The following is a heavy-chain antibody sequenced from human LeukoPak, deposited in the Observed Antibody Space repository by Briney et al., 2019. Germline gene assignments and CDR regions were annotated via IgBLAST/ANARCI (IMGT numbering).Heavy chain of an antibody. CDR2: ISGSGSST. CDR3: AKELGYCSAGRCEYFQH. J-gene: IGHJ1*01. CDR1: GFTFSSYA. Sequence: GGSLRLSCAASGFTFSSYAMNWVRQAPGKGLEWVAAISGSGSSTYYADSVKGRFIISRDNSKNTLYLQMNSLRAEDTAIYYCAKELGYCSAGRCEYFQHWGQGTLVTVSS. D-gene: IGHD2-15*01. V-gene: IGHV3-23*01.